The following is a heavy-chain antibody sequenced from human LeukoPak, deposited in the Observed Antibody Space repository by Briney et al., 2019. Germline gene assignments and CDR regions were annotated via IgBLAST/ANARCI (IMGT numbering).Heavy chain of an antibody. CDR1: GMTFERHG. Sequence: GGSLRLSCVVSGMTFERHGMHWVRQPPGKGLEWLAFIKYDGSRTDYEDSVKGRFTVSRDNSKNTLYLEMNSLRAEDTAVYYCAKDLGWKELPLDYWGQGTLVTVSS. V-gene: IGHV3-30*02. CDR2: IKYDGSRT. J-gene: IGHJ4*02. D-gene: IGHD1-26*01. CDR3: AKDLGWKELPLDY.